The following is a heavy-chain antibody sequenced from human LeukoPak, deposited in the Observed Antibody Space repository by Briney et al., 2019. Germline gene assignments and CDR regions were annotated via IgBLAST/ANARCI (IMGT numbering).Heavy chain of an antibody. D-gene: IGHD2-15*01. CDR1: GYTFTSYY. J-gene: IGHJ4*02. CDR3: ARDLNCSGGSCYSRGGWALRFDY. V-gene: IGHV1-46*01. CDR2: INTTGGST. Sequence: ASVKVSCKASGYTFTSYYMHWVRQAPGQGLEWMGLINTTGGSTGYAQKFQGRVTMTRDMSTSTVYMELSSLRSEDTAVYYCARDLNCSGGSCYSRGGWALRFDYWGQGTLVTVSS.